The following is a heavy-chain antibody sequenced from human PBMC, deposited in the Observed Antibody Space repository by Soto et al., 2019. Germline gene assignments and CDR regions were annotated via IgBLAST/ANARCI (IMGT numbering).Heavy chain of an antibody. Sequence: QVQLVQSGAEVKKPGASVKVSCKASGYTFTSYGISWVRQAPGQGLEWMGWISAYNGNTNYAQKLQGRVTMTTDTSTSTAYMELRSLRFDDTAVYYCARFVVADDYYYYGMDVWGQGTTVTVSS. V-gene: IGHV1-18*04. CDR3: ARFVVADDYYYYGMDV. CDR1: GYTFTSYG. CDR2: ISAYNGNT. J-gene: IGHJ6*02. D-gene: IGHD6-13*01.